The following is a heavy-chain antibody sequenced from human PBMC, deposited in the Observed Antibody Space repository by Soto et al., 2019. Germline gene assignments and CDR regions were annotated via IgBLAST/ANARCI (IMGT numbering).Heavy chain of an antibody. V-gene: IGHV3-53*01. Sequence: EVQVVESGGGLIQPGGSLRLSCAASGFTVTTNYMSWVRQAPGKGLEWVSIISSGGDTYYADSVKGRFTISRDNPKIQLYLQMNTLTAEDTAVYFCARGDFDCWGQGTLVTVSS. J-gene: IGHJ4*02. CDR2: ISSGGDT. CDR3: ARGDFDC. CDR1: GFTVTTNY. D-gene: IGHD1-26*01.